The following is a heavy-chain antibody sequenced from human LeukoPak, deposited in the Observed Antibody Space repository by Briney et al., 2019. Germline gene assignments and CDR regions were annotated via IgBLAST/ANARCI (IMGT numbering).Heavy chain of an antibody. V-gene: IGHV1-18*01. D-gene: IGHD3-22*01. Sequence: ASVKVCCKASGYTFTSYGISWVRQAPGQGLEWMGWISAYNGNSNYAQKLQGRVTMTTDTSTSTGYMELRSLRSDDTAVYYCARDAGKTPYYYDSSGSYYYYYMDVWGKGTTVTVSS. CDR2: ISAYNGNS. CDR3: ARDAGKTPYYYDSSGSYYYYYMDV. CDR1: GYTFTSYG. J-gene: IGHJ6*03.